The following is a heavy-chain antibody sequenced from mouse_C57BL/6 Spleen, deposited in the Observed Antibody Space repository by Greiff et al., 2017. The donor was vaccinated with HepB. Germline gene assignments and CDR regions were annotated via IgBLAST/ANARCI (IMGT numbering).Heavy chain of an antibody. V-gene: IGHV1-50*01. CDR3: ARSLLRWGV. CDR2: IDPSDSYT. Sequence: QVQLKQPGAELVKPGASVKLSCKASGYTFTSYWMQWVKQRPGQGLEWIGEIDPSDSYTNYNQKFKGKATLTVDTSSSTAYMQLSSLTSEDSAVYYCARSLLRWGVWGTGTTVTVSS. CDR1: GYTFTSYW. J-gene: IGHJ1*03. D-gene: IGHD1-2*01.